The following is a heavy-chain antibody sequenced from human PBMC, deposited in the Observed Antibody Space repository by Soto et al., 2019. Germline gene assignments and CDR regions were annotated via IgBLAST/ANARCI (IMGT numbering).Heavy chain of an antibody. Sequence: QVQVVESGGGVVQPGRSLRLSCAASGFSFSAYGMHWVRQAPGKGLEWVALIWYDGSKKYYVDSVKGRFTISSDNSHSTLYPQMTSLRVEATAVYYCARDPQFDYWGQGTLVTVSS. CDR3: ARDPQFDY. CDR2: IWYDGSKK. J-gene: IGHJ4*02. V-gene: IGHV3-33*01. CDR1: GFSFSAYG.